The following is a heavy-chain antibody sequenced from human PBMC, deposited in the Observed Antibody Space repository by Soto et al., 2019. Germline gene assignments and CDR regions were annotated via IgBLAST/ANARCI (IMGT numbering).Heavy chain of an antibody. V-gene: IGHV3-53*02. CDR1: GFTVSSNY. J-gene: IGHJ6*01. CDR2: IYSGGST. CDR3: ARELWFGELSSEYYYYYYGMDV. D-gene: IGHD3-10*01. Sequence: EVQLVETGGGLIQPGGSLRLSCAASGFTVSSNYMSWVRQAPGKGLEWVSVIYSGGSTYYADSVKGRFTISRDNSKNTLYLQMNSLRAEDTAVYYCARELWFGELSSEYYYYYYGMDVW.